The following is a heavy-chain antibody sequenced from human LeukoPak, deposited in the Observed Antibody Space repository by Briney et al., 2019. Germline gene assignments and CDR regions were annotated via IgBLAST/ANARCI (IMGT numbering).Heavy chain of an antibody. Sequence: ATVKVSCKASGYTFTSYGNSWVRQAPGQGIEGKGWISVYNGDRNYEQKPQGRVTVTTDPSTSTAFMELRSLRSDDTAVYYCARESGGYWGQGTPVTVSS. V-gene: IGHV1-18*01. J-gene: IGHJ4*02. D-gene: IGHD4-23*01. CDR3: ARESGGY. CDR2: ISVYNGDR. CDR1: GYTFTSYG.